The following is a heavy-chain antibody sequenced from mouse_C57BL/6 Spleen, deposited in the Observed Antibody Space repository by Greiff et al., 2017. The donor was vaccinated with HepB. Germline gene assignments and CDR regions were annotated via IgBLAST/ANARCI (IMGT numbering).Heavy chain of an antibody. CDR3: ERGTYYGSSPWYFDV. J-gene: IGHJ1*03. CDR2: IHPNSGST. Sequence: QVQLQQPGAELVKPGASVKLSCKASGYTFTSYWMHWVKQRPGQGLEWIGMIHPNSGSTNYNEKFKSKATLTVDKSSSTAYMQLSSLTSEDSAVFDCERGTYYGSSPWYFDVWGTGTTVTVSS. V-gene: IGHV1-64*01. D-gene: IGHD1-1*01. CDR1: GYTFTSYW.